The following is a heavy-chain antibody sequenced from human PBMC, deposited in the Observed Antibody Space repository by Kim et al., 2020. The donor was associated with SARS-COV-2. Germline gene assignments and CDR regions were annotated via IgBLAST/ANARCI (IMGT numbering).Heavy chain of an antibody. Sequence: STYYHPSLKSRVAISVATSKNQFSLRLTSVTAADTAVYYCARPYTSGTYDNWGQGTLVIVSS. J-gene: IGHJ4*02. D-gene: IGHD6-19*01. CDR2: ST. V-gene: IGHV4-39*01. CDR3: ARPYTSGTYDN.